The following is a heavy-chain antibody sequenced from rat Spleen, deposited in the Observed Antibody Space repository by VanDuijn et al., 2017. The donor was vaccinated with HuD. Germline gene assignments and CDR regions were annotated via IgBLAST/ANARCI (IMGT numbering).Heavy chain of an antibody. CDR3: ARHYYDGYLYVMDA. CDR1: GFTFNNYW. CDR2: ITNTGGNT. Sequence: EVQLVESGGGLVQPGRSLKLSCVASGFTFNNYWMTWIRQAPGKGLEWVASITNTGGNTYYPDSVRGRFTISRDNAKSTLYLQMDSLRSEDTATYYCARHYYDGYLYVMDAWGQGASVTVSS. J-gene: IGHJ4*01. D-gene: IGHD1-12*03. V-gene: IGHV5-31*01.